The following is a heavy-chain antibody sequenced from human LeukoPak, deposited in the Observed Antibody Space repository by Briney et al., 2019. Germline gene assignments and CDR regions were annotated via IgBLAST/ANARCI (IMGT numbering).Heavy chain of an antibody. CDR3: AREGYSYGYYYGMAV. CDR2: INPSGGST. V-gene: IGHV1-46*01. Sequence: ASVKVSCKAFGYTFTSYYMHWVRQAPGQGLEWMGIINPSGGSTSYAQKFQGRVTMTRDTSTSTVYMELSSLRSEDTAVYYCAREGYSYGYYYGMAVWGQGTTVTVSS. D-gene: IGHD5-18*01. CDR1: GYTFTSYY. J-gene: IGHJ6*02.